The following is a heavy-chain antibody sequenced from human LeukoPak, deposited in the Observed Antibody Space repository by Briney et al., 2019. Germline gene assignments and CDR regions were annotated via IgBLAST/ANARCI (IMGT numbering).Heavy chain of an antibody. CDR3: ASGGIRGDSHGDYEFDY. CDR1: GGSSSSGGHC. CDR2: IYRSGNT. D-gene: IGHD4-17*01. Sequence: PSETLSLTCTVSGGSSSSGGHCWSWIRQHPGKGLEWIGYIYRSGNTYYTPSLKSRVTISVDTSTNNQFYLNLNSVTAADTAVYYCASGGIRGDSHGDYEFDYWGQGTLVTVSS. V-gene: IGHV4-31*03. J-gene: IGHJ4*02.